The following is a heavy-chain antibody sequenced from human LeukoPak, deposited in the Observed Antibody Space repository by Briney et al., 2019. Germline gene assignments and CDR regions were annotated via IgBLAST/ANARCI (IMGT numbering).Heavy chain of an antibody. J-gene: IGHJ3*02. CDR1: GFTFSTYF. D-gene: IGHD3-10*01. CDR2: IGSDGSSA. V-gene: IGHV3-74*01. Sequence: GGSLRLSCAASGFTFSTYFIHWVRQGPGKGLVWVSRIGSDGSSASSADSVKGRFTISRDKAKNTVLLQMYSLRAEDTAIYYCALGYYYAHPNALDIWGKGTMVTASS. CDR3: ALGYYYAHPNALDI.